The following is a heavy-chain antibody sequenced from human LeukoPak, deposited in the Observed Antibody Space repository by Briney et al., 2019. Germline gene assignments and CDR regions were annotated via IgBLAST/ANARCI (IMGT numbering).Heavy chain of an antibody. CDR2: ISDDGSRQ. CDR3: AKDSGFSPGGGRFDP. CDR1: GFTFSGYA. D-gene: IGHD2-8*02. V-gene: IGHV3-30-3*01. Sequence: GRSLRLSCVASGFTFSGYAMYWVRQAPGKGLHWVAVISDDGSRQYYADSVKGRFTISRDNSKNTLYLQMNSLRSEDSAVYYCAKDSGFSPGGGRFDPWGQGTLVTVSS. J-gene: IGHJ5*02.